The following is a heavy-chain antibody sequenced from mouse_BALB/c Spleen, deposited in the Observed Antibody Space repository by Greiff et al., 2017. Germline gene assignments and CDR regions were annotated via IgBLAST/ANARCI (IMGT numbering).Heavy chain of an antibody. CDR2: ISYSGST. J-gene: IGHJ2*01. V-gene: IGHV3-2*02. CDR3: ARDEVRGFDY. D-gene: IGHD2-14*01. Sequence: EVKLMESGPGLVKPSQSLSLTCTVTGYSITSDYAWNWIRQFPGNKLEWMGYISYSGSTSYNPSLKSRISITRDTSKNQFFLQLNSVTTEDTATYYCARDEVRGFDYWGQGTTLTVSS. CDR1: GYSITSDYA.